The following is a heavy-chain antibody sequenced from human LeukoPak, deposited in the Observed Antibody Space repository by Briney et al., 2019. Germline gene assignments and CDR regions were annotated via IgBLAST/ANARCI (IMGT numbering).Heavy chain of an antibody. CDR3: ARRGGSRGWGAFDI. V-gene: IGHV3-23*01. CDR1: GFTFSSSA. CDR2: ISGSADKT. D-gene: IGHD6-19*01. Sequence: GGSLRLSCAASGFTFSSSAMSWVRQAPGKGLEWVSSISGSADKTYDADSVKGRFTISRDNSKNTLSLQMNSLRVEDTAVYYCARRGGSRGWGAFDIWGQGTIVTVSS. J-gene: IGHJ3*02.